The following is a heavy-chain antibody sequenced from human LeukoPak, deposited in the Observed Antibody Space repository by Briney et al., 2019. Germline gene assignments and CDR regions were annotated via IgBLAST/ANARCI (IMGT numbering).Heavy chain of an antibody. D-gene: IGHD1-14*01. CDR2: IYYSGST. V-gene: IGHV4-59*08. J-gene: IGHJ4*02. CDR1: GGSISSYY. Sequence: PSETLSLTCTVSGGSISSYYWSWIRQPTGKGLEWIGYIYYSGSTNYNPSLKSRVTISADTSKNQFSLKLSSVAAADTAVYYCARHTGYLDYWGQGTLVTVSS. CDR3: ARHTGYLDY.